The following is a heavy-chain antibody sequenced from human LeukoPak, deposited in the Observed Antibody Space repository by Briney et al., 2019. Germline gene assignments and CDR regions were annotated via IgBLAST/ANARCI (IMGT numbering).Heavy chain of an antibody. Sequence: GRSLRLSCAASGFTFSSYAMHWVRQAPGKGLEWVAVISYDRSNKYYADSVKGRFTISRDNSKNTLYLQMNSLRAEDTAVYYCARVGRVVPAATYYYGMDVWGQGTTVTVSS. CDR1: GFTFSSYA. CDR2: ISYDRSNK. V-gene: IGHV3-30-3*01. J-gene: IGHJ6*02. CDR3: ARVGRVVPAATYYYGMDV. D-gene: IGHD2-2*01.